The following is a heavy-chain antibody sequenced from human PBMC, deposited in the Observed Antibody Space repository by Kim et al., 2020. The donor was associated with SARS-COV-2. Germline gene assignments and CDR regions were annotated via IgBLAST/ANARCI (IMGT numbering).Heavy chain of an antibody. V-gene: IGHV4-38-2*02. CDR1: GYSISSGYY. CDR3: ARRARYGHNWYFDL. J-gene: IGHJ2*01. CDR2: IYHSGST. D-gene: IGHD3-16*01. Sequence: SETLSLTCTVSGYSISSGYYWGWIRQPPGKGLEWIGSIYHSGSTYYNPSLKSRVTISVDTSKNQFSLKLSSVTAADTAVYYCARRARYGHNWYFDLWGRGTLVTVSS.